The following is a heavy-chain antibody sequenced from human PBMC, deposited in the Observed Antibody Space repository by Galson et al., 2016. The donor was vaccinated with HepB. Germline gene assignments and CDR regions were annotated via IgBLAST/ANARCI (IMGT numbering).Heavy chain of an antibody. V-gene: IGHV3-23*01. CDR2: ISGSGSSA. Sequence: SLRLSCAGSGFDFSNFGMNWLRQAPGTGLEWVSSISGSGSSAYYADSVKGRFTISRDNSRNTVSLLLNSLRAEDTAVYYCAKALGGRSLPTYYFDYWGQGTLVTVSS. J-gene: IGHJ4*02. CDR3: AKALGGRSLPTYYFDY. CDR1: GFDFSNFG. D-gene: IGHD3-3*01.